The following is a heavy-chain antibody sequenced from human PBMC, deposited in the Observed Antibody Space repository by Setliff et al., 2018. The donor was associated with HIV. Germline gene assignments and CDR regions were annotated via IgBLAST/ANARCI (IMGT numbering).Heavy chain of an antibody. Sequence: GGSLRLSCAASGFTFDDYGMSWVRQAPGKGLEWVSGINWNGGSTGYADSVKGRFTISRDNAKNSLYLQMNSLRAEDTALYYCASARIPTGGTSTSFDYCGQGTLVTVSS. CDR1: GFTFDDYG. CDR2: INWNGGST. CDR3: ASARIPTGGTSTSFDY. V-gene: IGHV3-20*04. J-gene: IGHJ4*02. D-gene: IGHD1-1*01.